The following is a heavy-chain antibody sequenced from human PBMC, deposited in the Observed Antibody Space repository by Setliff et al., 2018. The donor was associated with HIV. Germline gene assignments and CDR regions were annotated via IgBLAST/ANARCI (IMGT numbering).Heavy chain of an antibody. D-gene: IGHD4-4*01. CDR3: ARELRVTGIYYYYYMDV. CDR2: IYYSGST. V-gene: IGHV4-59*11. CDR1: GGSISSHY. J-gene: IGHJ6*03. Sequence: SETLSLTYTVSGGSISSHYWSWIRQPPGKGLEWIGYIYYSGSTNYNPSLKSRVTISVDTSKNQFSLKLSSVTAADTAVYYCARELRVTGIYYYYYMDVWGKGTTVTVSS.